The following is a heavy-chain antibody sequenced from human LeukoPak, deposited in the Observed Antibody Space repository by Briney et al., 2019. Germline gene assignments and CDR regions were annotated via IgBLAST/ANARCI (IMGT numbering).Heavy chain of an antibody. CDR1: GGSFSGYY. V-gene: IGHV4-34*01. Sequence: SETLSLTCAVYGGSFSGYYWSWIRQPPGKGLVWIGSIYYSGSTYYNPSLKSRVTISVDTSKNQFSLKLSSVTAADTAVYYCARHVGVVVPAAMPLLDYWGQGTLVTVSS. CDR2: IYYSGST. D-gene: IGHD2-2*01. CDR3: ARHVGVVVPAAMPLLDY. J-gene: IGHJ4*02.